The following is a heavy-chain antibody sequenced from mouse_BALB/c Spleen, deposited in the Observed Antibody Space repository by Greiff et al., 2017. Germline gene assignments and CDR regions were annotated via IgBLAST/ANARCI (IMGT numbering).Heavy chain of an antibody. CDR1: GFTFTDYY. CDR3: ARDRGGGFDY. Sequence: EVKLVESGGGLVQPGGSLRLSCATSGFTFTDYYMSWVRQPPGKALEWLGFIRNKANGYTTEYSASVKGRFTISRDNSQSILYLQMNTLRAEDSATYYCARDRGGGFDYWGQGTTLTVAS. V-gene: IGHV7-3*02. CDR2: IRNKANGYTT. J-gene: IGHJ2*01.